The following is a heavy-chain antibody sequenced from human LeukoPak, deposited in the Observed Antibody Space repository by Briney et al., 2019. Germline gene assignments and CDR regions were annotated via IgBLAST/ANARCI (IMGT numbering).Heavy chain of an antibody. CDR3: ARQYSSGWYFDY. V-gene: IGHV4-39*01. D-gene: IGHD6-19*01. CDR2: IYYSGST. Sequence: PSETLSLTCTVSGGSFSSSSYYWGWIRQPPGKGLEWIGSIYYSGSTYYNPSLKSRVTISVDTSKNQFSLKLSSVTAADTAVYYCARQYSSGWYFDYWGQGTLVTVSS. CDR1: GGSFSSSSYY. J-gene: IGHJ4*02.